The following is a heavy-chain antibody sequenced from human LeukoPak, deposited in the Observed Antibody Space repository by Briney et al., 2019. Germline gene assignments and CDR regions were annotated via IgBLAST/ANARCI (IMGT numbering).Heavy chain of an antibody. J-gene: IGHJ4*02. CDR2: FDPEDGET. CDR1: GYTLTELS. V-gene: IGHV1-24*01. CDR3: ATEVPNYYGSGSYRRLFDY. D-gene: IGHD3-10*01. Sequence: ASVMVSCKVSGYTLTELSMHWVRQAPGKGLEWMGGFDPEDGETIYAQKFQGRVTMTEDTSTDTAYMELSSLRSEDTAVYYCATEVPNYYGSGSYRRLFDYWGQGTLVTVSS.